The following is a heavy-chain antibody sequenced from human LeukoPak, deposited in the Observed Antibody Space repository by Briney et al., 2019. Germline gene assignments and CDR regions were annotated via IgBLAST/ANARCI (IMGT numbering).Heavy chain of an antibody. V-gene: IGHV3-7*01. CDR2: IKQDGSEK. J-gene: IGHJ6*02. D-gene: IGHD4-17*01. Sequence: GGSLRLSCAASGFTFSSYWMSWVRQAPGKGLEWVANIKQDGSEKYYVDSVKGRFTISRDNAKNSLYLQMNSLRAEDTAVYYCAREDGDYPYYYYGMDVWGQGTTVTVSS. CDR3: AREDGDYPYYYYGMDV. CDR1: GFTFSSYW.